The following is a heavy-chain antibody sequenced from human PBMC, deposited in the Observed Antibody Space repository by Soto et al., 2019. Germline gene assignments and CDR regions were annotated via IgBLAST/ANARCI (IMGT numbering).Heavy chain of an antibody. V-gene: IGHV1-46*03. CDR2: INPSGGST. CDR1: GYTLISFY. D-gene: IGHD3-3*01. CDR3: ARGLGSGDY. Sequence: QVQLVQSGAEVKRPRASVKISCKASGYTLISFYIHWVRQAPGQGLEWMGIINPSGGSTNYAQRFQARVIVTRDTSTNTVYMELSSLTSEDTAVYYCARGLGSGDYWGQGTLVTVSS. J-gene: IGHJ4*02.